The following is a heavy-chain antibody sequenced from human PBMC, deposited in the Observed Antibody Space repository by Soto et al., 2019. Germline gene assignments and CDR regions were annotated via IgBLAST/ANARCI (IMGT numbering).Heavy chain of an antibody. V-gene: IGHV3-23*01. J-gene: IGHJ4*02. CDR2: ISDSGATT. CDR1: GFTFDDYA. Sequence: GSLRLSCAASGFTFDDYAMHWVRQAPGKGLEWVSGISDSGATTYYADSVKGRFTISRDNSKNSLYLQMNSLRAEDAAMYYCAITPHGINSYFDYWGQGTLVTVSS. CDR3: AITPHGINSYFDY. D-gene: IGHD1-20*01.